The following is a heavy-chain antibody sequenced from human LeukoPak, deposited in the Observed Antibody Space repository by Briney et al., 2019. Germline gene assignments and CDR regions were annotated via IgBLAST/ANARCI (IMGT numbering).Heavy chain of an antibody. CDR1: GFTFDDYA. J-gene: IGHJ5*02. CDR2: IYYSGST. Sequence: GSLRLSCAAAGFTFDDYAMHWIRQPPGKGLEWTGYIYYSGSTNYNPSLKSRVTISVDTSKNQFSLRLTSVTAADTAVYYCARALRQQLVTGWFDPWGQGTLVTVSS. CDR3: ARALRQQLVTGWFDP. D-gene: IGHD6-13*01. V-gene: IGHV4-59*01.